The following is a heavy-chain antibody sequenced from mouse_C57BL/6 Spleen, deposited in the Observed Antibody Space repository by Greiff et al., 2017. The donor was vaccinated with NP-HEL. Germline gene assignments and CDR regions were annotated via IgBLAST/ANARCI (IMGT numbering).Heavy chain of an antibody. D-gene: IGHD2-3*01. Sequence: QVQLQQPGAELVKPGASVKMSCKASGYTFTSYWITWVKQRPGHGLEWIGDIYPGSGSTNYNEKFQSKATLTVDTSSSTAYMQLSSLTSEDSAVYYCARRGYYDWYCDGWGTGTTVTVSS. J-gene: IGHJ1*03. CDR1: GYTFTSYW. CDR3: ARRGYYDWYCDG. CDR2: IYPGSGST. V-gene: IGHV1-55*01.